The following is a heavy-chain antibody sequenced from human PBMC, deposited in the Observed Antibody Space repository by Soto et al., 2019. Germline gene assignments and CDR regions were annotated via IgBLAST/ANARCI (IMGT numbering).Heavy chain of an antibody. CDR1: GYTFTNYY. CDR2: INADYGNT. CDR3: ARCIQGDYYYGMDV. D-gene: IGHD5-18*01. J-gene: IGHJ6*02. Sequence: ASVKVSFKTSGYTFTNYYMHWVRQAPGQGLEWMGRINADYGNTQYAQKFRGRVTMTTDTSTTTVYMELTNLRSDDTAVYYCARCIQGDYYYGMDVWGQGTTVTVSS. V-gene: IGHV1-18*04.